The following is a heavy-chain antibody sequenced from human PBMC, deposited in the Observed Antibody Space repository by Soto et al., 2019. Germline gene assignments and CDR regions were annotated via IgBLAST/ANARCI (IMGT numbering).Heavy chain of an antibody. CDR1: GASVRSSTHY. CDR2: IYYTGSV. J-gene: IGHJ4*02. Sequence: SETLSLTCTVSGASVRSSTHYWSWFRQPPGKGLEWVGYIYYTGSVNYNPSLKSRLTISIDTSKNQLSLKLTSVTAADTAVYYCGRDPSPSAVTGIDYWGQGTLVTVS. V-gene: IGHV4-61*01. CDR3: GRDPSPSAVTGIDY. D-gene: IGHD2-21*02.